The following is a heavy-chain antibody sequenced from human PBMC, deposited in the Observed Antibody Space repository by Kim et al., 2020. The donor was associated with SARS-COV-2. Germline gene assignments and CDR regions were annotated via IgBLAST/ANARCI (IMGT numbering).Heavy chain of an antibody. Sequence: RYSPAFPGQVTISADKSTPTAYLQWSSLKASDTAMYYCARSAGPYDYYFDYWGQGTLVTVSS. CDR3: ARSAGPYDYYFDY. V-gene: IGHV5-51*01. D-gene: IGHD3-16*01. J-gene: IGHJ4*02.